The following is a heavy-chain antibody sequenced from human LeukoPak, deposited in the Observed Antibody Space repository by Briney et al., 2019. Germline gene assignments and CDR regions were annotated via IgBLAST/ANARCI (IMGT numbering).Heavy chain of an antibody. J-gene: IGHJ4*02. CDR3: ARDPGGVVPEALDY. CDR1: GFTFDDYA. CDR2: ISWNSGSI. V-gene: IGHV3-9*01. D-gene: IGHD2-2*01. Sequence: PGGSLRLSCAASGFTFDDYAMHWVRQAPGKGLEWVSGISWNSGSIGYADSVKGRFTISRDNAENSLYLQMNSLRAEDTAVYYCARDPGGVVPEALDYWGQGTLVTVSS.